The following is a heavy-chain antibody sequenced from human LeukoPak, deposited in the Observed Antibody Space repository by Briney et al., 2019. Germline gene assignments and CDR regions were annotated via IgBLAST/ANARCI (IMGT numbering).Heavy chain of an antibody. Sequence: SETLSLTCTASGGSISSGSYYWSWIRQPAGKGLEWIGRIYTSGSTNYNPSLKSRVTISVDTSKNQFSLKLSSVTAADTAVYYCARKGYCSSTSCRPLDYWGQGTLVTVSS. CDR3: ARKGYCSSTSCRPLDY. D-gene: IGHD2-2*01. J-gene: IGHJ4*02. CDR1: GGSISSGSYY. CDR2: IYTSGST. V-gene: IGHV4-61*02.